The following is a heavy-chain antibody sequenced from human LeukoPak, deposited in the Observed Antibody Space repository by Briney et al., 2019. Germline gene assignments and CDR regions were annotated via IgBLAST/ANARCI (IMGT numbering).Heavy chain of an antibody. D-gene: IGHD2-2*01. V-gene: IGHV4-39*01. CDR1: GDSFSNSNYY. J-gene: IGHJ4*02. CDR2: LYYSGST. CDR3: ARLGRLSASSGSFDY. Sequence: SETLSLTCTVSGDSFSNSNYYWGWIRQPPGKGLEWIGSLYYSGSTYYNPSLKSRVSISVDTSNNQFSLKLTSVTAADTAVYFCARLGRLSASSGSFDYWGQGTLVTVSS.